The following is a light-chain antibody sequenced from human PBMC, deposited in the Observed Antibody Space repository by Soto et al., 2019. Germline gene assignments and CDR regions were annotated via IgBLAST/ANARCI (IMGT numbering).Light chain of an antibody. CDR3: QQSFRSRT. Sequence: EIVMTQSPLSLPVTPGEPASISCRSSRSLLESNGNNYLDWYLQKPGQPPQLLIYLASNRASGVPGRFSGSGSGTEFTLTISSLQPEDFATFYCQQSFRSRTFGQGTKVDIK. J-gene: IGKJ1*01. V-gene: IGKV2-28*01. CDR1: RSLLESNGNNY. CDR2: LAS.